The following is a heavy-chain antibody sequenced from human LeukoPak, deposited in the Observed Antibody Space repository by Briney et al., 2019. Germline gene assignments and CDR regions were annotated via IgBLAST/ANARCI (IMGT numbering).Heavy chain of an antibody. CDR2: IKHDGSEN. D-gene: IGHD3-10*01. CDR3: AKDLSPLGYYGSGSYYNSYYYYYGMDV. CDR1: GFTFSSYW. J-gene: IGHJ6*02. Sequence: GGSLRLSCAASGFTFSSYWMSWVRQAPGKGLEWVANIKHDGSENYYVDFVKGRFTISRDNSKNTLYLQMNSLRAEDTAVYYCAKDLSPLGYYGSGSYYNSYYYYYGMDVWGQGTTVTVSS. V-gene: IGHV3-7*03.